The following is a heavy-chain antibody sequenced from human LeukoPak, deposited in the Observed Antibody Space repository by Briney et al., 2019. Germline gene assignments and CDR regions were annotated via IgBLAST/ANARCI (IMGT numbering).Heavy chain of an antibody. CDR3: ARSYDYVWGSSGQYYLDY. CDR1: GFSFSSYT. CDR2: ISSSSSYM. D-gene: IGHD3-16*01. V-gene: IGHV3-21*06. J-gene: IGHJ4*02. Sequence: GGSLRLSCAASGFSFSSYTMNWVRQAPGKGLEWVSCISSSSSYMYYADSVKGRFTISRDNAKNSLYLQMNSLRAEDTAVFYCARSYDYVWGSSGQYYLDYWGQGTLVTVSS.